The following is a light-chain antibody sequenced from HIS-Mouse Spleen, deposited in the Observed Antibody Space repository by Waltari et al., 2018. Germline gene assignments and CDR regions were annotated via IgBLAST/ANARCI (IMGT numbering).Light chain of an antibody. CDR2: GAS. Sequence: EIVLTQSPGTLSLSPGERATLSCRASQSVSSSYLAWYQQKPGQAPRLLIYGASSRATGIPDRFSGIGSGTDFTLTISRLEPEDFAVYYCQQYGSSPRYTFGQGTKLEIK. CDR1: QSVSSSY. J-gene: IGKJ2*01. CDR3: QQYGSSPRYT. V-gene: IGKV3-20*01.